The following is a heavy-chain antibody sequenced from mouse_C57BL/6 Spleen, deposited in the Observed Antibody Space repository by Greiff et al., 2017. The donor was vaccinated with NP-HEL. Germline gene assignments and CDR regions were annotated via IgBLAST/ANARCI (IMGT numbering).Heavy chain of an antibody. V-gene: IGHV1-52*01. CDR1: GYTFTSYW. CDR2: IDPSDSET. J-gene: IGHJ1*03. CDR3: ARQYFDV. Sequence: QVQLKQPGAELVRPGSSVKLSCKASGYTFTSYWMHWVKQRPIQGLEWIGNIDPSDSETHYNQKFKDKATLTVDKSSNTAYMRLSSLTSEGYTVYYCARQYFDVWHKGNTVTVSS.